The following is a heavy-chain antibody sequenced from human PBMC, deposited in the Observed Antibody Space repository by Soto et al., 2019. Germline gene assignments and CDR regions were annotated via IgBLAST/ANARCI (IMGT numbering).Heavy chain of an antibody. J-gene: IGHJ4*02. CDR3: ARGSGDY. CDR1: GGSVSSGSYY. V-gene: IGHV4-61*01. CDR2: IDYSGST. Sequence: QVQLQESGPGLVKPSETLSLTCTVSGGSVSSGSYYWSWIRQPPGKGLEWIGSIDYSGSTNYNPSLKSRVTISVDTSKNHFALKVNSVTAADTAVYYCARGSGDYWGQGTLVTVSS. D-gene: IGHD1-26*01.